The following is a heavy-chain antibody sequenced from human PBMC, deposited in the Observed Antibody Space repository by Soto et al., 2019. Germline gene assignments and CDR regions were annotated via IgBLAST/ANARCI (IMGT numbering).Heavy chain of an antibody. CDR3: ARLGPKYYYDFWTVSRDYYGMDV. D-gene: IGHD3-3*01. Sequence: ESLKISCKGSGYSFTSYWIGWVRQMPGKGLEWMGIIYPGDSDTRYSPSFQGQVTISADKSISTAYLQWSSLKASDTAMYYCARLGPKYYYDFWTVSRDYYGMDVWGQGTTVTVSS. CDR1: GYSFTSYW. CDR2: IYPGDSDT. J-gene: IGHJ6*02. V-gene: IGHV5-51*01.